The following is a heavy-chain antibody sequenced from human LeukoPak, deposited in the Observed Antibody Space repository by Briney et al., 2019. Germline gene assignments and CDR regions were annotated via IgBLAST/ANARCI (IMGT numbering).Heavy chain of an antibody. CDR2: ISAYNGNT. J-gene: IGHJ4*02. V-gene: IGHV1-18*01. CDR1: GYTFTSYG. Sequence: GASVKVSCKASGYTFTSYGISWVRQAPGQGLEWMGWISAYNGNTNYAQKLQGRVTMTTETSTSTAYMELRSLRSDDTAVYYCAREYCSGGSCYAFFDYWGQGTLVTVSS. CDR3: AREYCSGGSCYAFFDY. D-gene: IGHD2-15*01.